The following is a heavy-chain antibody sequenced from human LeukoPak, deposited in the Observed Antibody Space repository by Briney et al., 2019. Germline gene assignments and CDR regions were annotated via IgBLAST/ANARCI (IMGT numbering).Heavy chain of an antibody. D-gene: IGHD7-27*01. Sequence: SETPSLTCVVSGASIGDDYWSWIRQPPGKGLEWIGYFYYGGTTDSNPSLKRRVTISVDTSKNQFSLRLRSVTAADTAVYFCARRPSRGWGSDWYFDLWGRGTLVTVSS. CDR1: GASIGDDY. V-gene: IGHV4-59*01. CDR2: FYYGGTT. J-gene: IGHJ2*01. CDR3: ARRPSRGWGSDWYFDL.